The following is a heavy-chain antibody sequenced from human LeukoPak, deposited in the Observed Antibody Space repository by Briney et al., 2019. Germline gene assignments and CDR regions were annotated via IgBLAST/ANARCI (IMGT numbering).Heavy chain of an antibody. V-gene: IGHV4-4*07. Sequence: SETLSLTCTVSGGSISSYYWSWIRQPAGKGLEWIGRIYTSGSTNYNPSLKSRVTMSLDTSKNQFSLKLSSVTAANTAVYYCASTITIFGVVTDYWGQGTLVTVSS. J-gene: IGHJ4*02. CDR3: ASTITIFGVVTDY. CDR2: IYTSGST. D-gene: IGHD3-3*01. CDR1: GGSISSYY.